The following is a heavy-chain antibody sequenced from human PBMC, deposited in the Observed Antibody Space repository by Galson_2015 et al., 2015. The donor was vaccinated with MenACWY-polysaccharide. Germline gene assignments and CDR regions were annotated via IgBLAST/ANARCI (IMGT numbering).Heavy chain of an antibody. D-gene: IGHD7-27*01. J-gene: IGHJ2*01. CDR1: HDSISSSY. V-gene: IGHV4-4*07. CDR3: ARRSLGNWYFDL. Sequence: LSHTCTVSHDSISSSYWRWIRQPADKGLEWIGRIHATGSTTYNPSFRSRVTMSVDLPKNNFSLRLTSVTASDTAIYYCARRSLGNWYFDLWGRGTLVTVAS. CDR2: IHATGST.